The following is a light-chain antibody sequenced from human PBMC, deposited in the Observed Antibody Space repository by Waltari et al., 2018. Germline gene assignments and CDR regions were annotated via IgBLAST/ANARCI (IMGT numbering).Light chain of an antibody. Sequence: EIVLTQSPGTLSLSPGERATLPCRASQSVGKYLAWYQQRPGQAPRLLLYHASSRATGSPDRFSGSGSGTDFSLTISRLEPEDFAVYYCQKYESLPATFGQGTTVEIK. J-gene: IGKJ1*01. V-gene: IGKV3-20*01. CDR1: QSVGKY. CDR2: HAS. CDR3: QKYESLPAT.